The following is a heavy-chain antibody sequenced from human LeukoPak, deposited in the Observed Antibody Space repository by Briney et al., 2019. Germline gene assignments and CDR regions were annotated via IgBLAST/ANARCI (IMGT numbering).Heavy chain of an antibody. CDR3: ARELRGIAAAGLFDY. CDR2: INAGNGNT. D-gene: IGHD6-13*01. CDR1: GYTLTSYA. Sequence: ASVKVSCKASGYTLTSYAMHWVRQAPGQRLEWMGWINAGNGNTKYSQKFQGRVTITRDTSASTAYMELSSLRSEDTAVYYCARELRGIAAAGLFDYWGQGTLVTVSS. J-gene: IGHJ4*02. V-gene: IGHV1-3*01.